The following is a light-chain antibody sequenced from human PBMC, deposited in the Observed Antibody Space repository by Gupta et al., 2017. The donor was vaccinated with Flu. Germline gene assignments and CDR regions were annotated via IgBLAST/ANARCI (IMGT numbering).Light chain of an antibody. J-gene: IGKJ1*01. CDR1: QSLIYSDGNTV. Sequence: DVVMTQSPLSLPVALGHPASISCRSTQSLIYSDGNTVLNWFQQRPGQSPRRLIYLVSHRESGVPDRFSGSGSGTEFTLKISRVEAEDVGVYFCMQGAHWPWAFGQGTKVEIK. V-gene: IGKV2-30*01. CDR2: LVS. CDR3: MQGAHWPWA.